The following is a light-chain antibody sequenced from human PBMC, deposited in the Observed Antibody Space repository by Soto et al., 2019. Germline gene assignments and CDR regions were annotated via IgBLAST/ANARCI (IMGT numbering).Light chain of an antibody. CDR1: QSVSSTY. CDR3: QQRSNWPLT. V-gene: IGKV3-11*01. Sequence: EIVLTQSPGTLSLSPGERATLSCRPSQSVSSTYLDWYQQKPGQAPRLLIYDASNRATGVPARFSGSGSGTDFTLTISSLEPEDFAVYYCQQRSNWPLTFGGGTKVEIK. J-gene: IGKJ4*01. CDR2: DAS.